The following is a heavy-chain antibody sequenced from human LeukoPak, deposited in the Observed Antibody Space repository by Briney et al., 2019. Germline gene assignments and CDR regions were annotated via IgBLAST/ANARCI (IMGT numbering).Heavy chain of an antibody. CDR2: IHYSGST. CDR1: GGSINTTY. V-gene: IGHV4-59*01. D-gene: IGHD5-18*01. J-gene: IGHJ5*02. Sequence: SETLSLTCSVSGGSINTTYWSWIRQPPGRGLEWIGSIHYSGSTNYNPSLKSRVTISVDTSKNQFSLKLSSVTAADTAVYYCAREVVDTAMVRWFDPWGQGTLVTVSS. CDR3: AREVVDTAMVRWFDP.